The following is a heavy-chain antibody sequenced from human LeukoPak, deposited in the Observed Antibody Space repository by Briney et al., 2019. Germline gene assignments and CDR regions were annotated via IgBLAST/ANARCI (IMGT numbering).Heavy chain of an antibody. CDR1: GFTVSSNY. CDR2: IYSGGST. Sequence: GGSLRLSCAASGFTVSSNYMSWVRQAPGKGLEWVSVIYSGGSTYYADSVRGRFTISRDNSKNTLYLQMNSLRAEDTAVYYCARDRYDSSGYAFDYWGQGTLVTVSS. CDR3: ARDRYDSSGYAFDY. J-gene: IGHJ4*02. D-gene: IGHD3-22*01. V-gene: IGHV3-53*01.